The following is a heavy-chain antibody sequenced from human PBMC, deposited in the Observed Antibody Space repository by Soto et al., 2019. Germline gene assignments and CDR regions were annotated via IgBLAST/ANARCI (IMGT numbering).Heavy chain of an antibody. CDR3: AREERGYMVGY. D-gene: IGHD6-13*01. Sequence: QVQLVESGGGVVQPGRSLRLSCAASGFTFSYYAMHWVRQAPGKGLEWVALITYDGSTKYYADSVKGRFTISRDKSSNPLDLQMTSLRPEDTAMDYCAREERGYMVGYWGQGTLVTVSS. CDR2: ITYDGSTK. CDR1: GFTFSYYA. V-gene: IGHV3-30-3*01. J-gene: IGHJ4*01.